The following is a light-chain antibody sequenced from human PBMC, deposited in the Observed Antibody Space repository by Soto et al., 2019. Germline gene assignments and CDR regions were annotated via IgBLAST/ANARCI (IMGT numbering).Light chain of an antibody. Sequence: QSVLTQPASVSGSPGQSITIACTGSSSDVGAYNFVSWYQHHPGKAPKLILYEVTTHPSGVSSRFSGSKSGNTASLTISGLQADDEANYYCSSYTSSNTPYVFGTRTKVTVL. CDR1: SSDVGAYNF. V-gene: IGLV2-14*01. CDR2: EVT. CDR3: SSYTSSNTPYV. J-gene: IGLJ1*01.